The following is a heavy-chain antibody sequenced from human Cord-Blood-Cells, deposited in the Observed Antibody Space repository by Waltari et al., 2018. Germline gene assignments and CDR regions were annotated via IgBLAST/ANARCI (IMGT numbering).Heavy chain of an antibody. D-gene: IGHD6-6*01. V-gene: IGHV4-39*01. CDR3: ASEYSSSSNWFDP. Sequence: QLQLQESAPGLVKPSETLSLTCTVSGGSISSSSYFWGWIRQPPGKGLEWIGSIYYSGGPYYNPSLKSRVTISVDTSKNQFSLKLSSMTAADTAVYYCASEYSSSSNWFDPWGQGTLVTVSS. J-gene: IGHJ5*02. CDR2: IYYSGGP. CDR1: GGSISSSSYF.